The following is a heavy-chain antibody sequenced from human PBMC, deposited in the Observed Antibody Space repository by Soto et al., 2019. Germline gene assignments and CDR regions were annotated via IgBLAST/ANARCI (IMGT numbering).Heavy chain of an antibody. J-gene: IGHJ6*02. Sequence: ASVKVSCKASGYTFTSYAMHWVRQAPGQRLEWMGWINAGNGNTKYSQKFQGRVTITRDTSASTAYMELSSLRPEDTAVYYCARELSYSNYYYYYGMDVWGQGTTVTVSS. CDR3: ARELSYSNYYYYYGMDV. CDR1: GYTFTSYA. D-gene: IGHD4-4*01. V-gene: IGHV1-3*01. CDR2: INAGNGNT.